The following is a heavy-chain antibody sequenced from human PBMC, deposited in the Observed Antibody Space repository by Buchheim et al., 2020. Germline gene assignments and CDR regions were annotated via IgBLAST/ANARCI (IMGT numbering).Heavy chain of an antibody. J-gene: IGHJ6*02. D-gene: IGHD5-12*01. Sequence: EVQLLESGGGLVQPGGSLRLSCAASGITFSNYAMSWVRQAPGRGLEWVSAVSGSGGITYYADSVKGRFTVSRDTSKNTVYLQVNSLRAEDTAVYYCAKALGFSISYYYGMDVWGQGTT. V-gene: IGHV3-23*01. CDR3: AKALGFSISYYYGMDV. CDR2: VSGSGGIT. CDR1: GITFSNYA.